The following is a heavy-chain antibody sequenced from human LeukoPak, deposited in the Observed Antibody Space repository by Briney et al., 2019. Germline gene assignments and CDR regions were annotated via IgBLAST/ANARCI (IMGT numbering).Heavy chain of an antibody. V-gene: IGHV4-59*02. CDR3: ARSDYYGSGSHTVFDAFDI. D-gene: IGHD3-10*01. J-gene: IGHJ3*02. CDR1: GGSVNNYF. Sequence: PSETLSLTCTVSGGSVNNYFWSWIRRPPGKGLEWIGYIDDSGNTDYNPSLKSQVSISIAESKNQFFLKLSSVTAADTAMYYCARSDYYGSGSHTVFDAFDIWGQGTRVTVSS. CDR2: IDDSGNT.